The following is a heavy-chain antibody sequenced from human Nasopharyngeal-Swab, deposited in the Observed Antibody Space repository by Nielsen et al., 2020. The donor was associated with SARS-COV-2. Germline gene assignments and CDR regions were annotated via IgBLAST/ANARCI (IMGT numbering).Heavy chain of an antibody. CDR3: ARGRPYYDFWSGYYQDWFDP. Sequence: SCAASGFTFSSYAMHWVRQAPGKGLEWVAVISYDGSNKYYADSVKGRFTISRDNSKNTLYLQMNSLRAEDTAVYYCARGRPYYDFWSGYYQDWFDPWGQGTLVTVSS. CDR1: GFTFSSYA. V-gene: IGHV3-30*04. CDR2: ISYDGSNK. J-gene: IGHJ5*02. D-gene: IGHD3-3*01.